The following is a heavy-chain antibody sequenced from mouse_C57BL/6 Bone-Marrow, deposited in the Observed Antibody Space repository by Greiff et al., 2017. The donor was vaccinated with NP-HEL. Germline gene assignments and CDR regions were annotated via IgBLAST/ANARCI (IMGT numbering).Heavy chain of an antibody. V-gene: IGHV5-9*01. CDR2: ISGGGGNT. CDR1: GFTFSSYT. J-gene: IGHJ4*01. D-gene: IGHD4-1*01. CDR3: ARQELGREDAMDY. Sequence: EVKLMESGGGLVKPGGSLKLSCAASGFTFSSYTMSWVRQTPEKRLEWVATISGGGGNTYYPDSVKGRFTISRDNAKNTLYLQMSSLRSEDTALYYCARQELGREDAMDYWGQGTSVTVSS.